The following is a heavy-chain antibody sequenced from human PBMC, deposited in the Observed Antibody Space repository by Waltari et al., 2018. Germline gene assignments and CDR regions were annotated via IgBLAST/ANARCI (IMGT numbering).Heavy chain of an antibody. CDR2: RKQDGTIK. J-gene: IGHJ4*02. Sequence: EVQLVASGGVLVQPGGSLRLSRLASALRLSSDWMSWVRQAPGKGLEWVANRKQDGTIKGYVGSVKGRFTISRDNAKNALYLQMNSLRGEDTAVYYCARDLYSGSYSDDYWGQGTLVTVSS. CDR3: ARDLYSGSYSDDY. V-gene: IGHV3-7*01. D-gene: IGHD1-26*01. CDR1: ALRLSSDW.